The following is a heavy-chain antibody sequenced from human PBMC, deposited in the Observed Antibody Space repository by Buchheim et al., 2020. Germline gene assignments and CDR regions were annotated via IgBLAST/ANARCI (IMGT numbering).Heavy chain of an antibody. V-gene: IGHV4-61*02. CDR2: IYTSGST. CDR3: ARSHYFDSSGYYSDFDF. D-gene: IGHD3-22*01. CDR1: GGSISSGSYY. J-gene: IGHJ4*02. Sequence: QVQLQESSPGLVKPSQTLSLTCTVSGGSISSGSYYWSWIRQPAGKGLEWIGRIYTSGSTNYNPSLKSRVTISVDTSKNQFSLKLSSVTAADTAVYFCARSHYFDSSGYYSDFDFWGQGTL.